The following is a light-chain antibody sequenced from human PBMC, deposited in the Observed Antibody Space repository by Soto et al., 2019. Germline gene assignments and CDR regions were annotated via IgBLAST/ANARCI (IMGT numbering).Light chain of an antibody. Sequence: QTVVTQEPSFSVSPGGTSTPTFGLNSGPVSSSNYASWYQQTPGQPPRTVIYSTNIRSSGVPDRFSGSILGNKAALTITGAQAEDECDYYCVLYLGSGISVFGGGTKLTVL. CDR3: VLYLGSGISV. CDR1: SGPVSSSNY. V-gene: IGLV8-61*01. CDR2: STN. J-gene: IGLJ3*02.